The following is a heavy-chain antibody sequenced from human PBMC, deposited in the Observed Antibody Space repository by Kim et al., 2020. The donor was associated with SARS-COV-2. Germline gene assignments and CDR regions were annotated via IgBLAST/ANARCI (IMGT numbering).Heavy chain of an antibody. D-gene: IGHD3-10*01. CDR3: ARDYYGFLTH. CDR1: GFSLSDYY. J-gene: IGHJ4*02. CDR2: IKHSGTEK. Sequence: GGSLRLSCAASGFSLSDYYMTWVRQAPGKGLEWVANIKHSGTEKNYVDSVKGRFTVSRDNAKNSLYLQMSSLRAEDTAVYYCARDYYGFLTHWGLGTLVTVSS. V-gene: IGHV3-7*01.